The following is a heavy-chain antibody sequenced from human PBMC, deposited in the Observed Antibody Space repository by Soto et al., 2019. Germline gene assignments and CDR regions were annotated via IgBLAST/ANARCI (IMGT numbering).Heavy chain of an antibody. CDR1: GGSISSSSYY. J-gene: IGHJ3*02. CDR3: ARHDYGDRDAFDI. V-gene: IGHV4-39*01. D-gene: IGHD4-17*01. Sequence: SETLSLTCTVSGGSISSSSYYWGWIRQPPGKGLEWIGSIYYSGSTYYNPSLKSRVTISVDTSKNQFSLKLSSVTAADTAVYYCARHDYGDRDAFDIWGQGTMVTVSS. CDR2: IYYSGST.